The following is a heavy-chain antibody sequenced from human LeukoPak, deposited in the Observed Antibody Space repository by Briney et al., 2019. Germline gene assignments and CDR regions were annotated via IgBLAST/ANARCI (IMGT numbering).Heavy chain of an antibody. CDR2: ISWNRGSI. Sequence: GRSLRLSCAASGFTFDDYAMHWVRQAPGKGLEWVSGISWNRGSIGYADSVKGRFTLSRDNAKNTLYLQMNSLRAEDTAVYYCARESPDRYGMDVWGKGTTVTVSS. V-gene: IGHV3-9*01. CDR3: ARESPDRYGMDV. CDR1: GFTFDDYA. J-gene: IGHJ6*04.